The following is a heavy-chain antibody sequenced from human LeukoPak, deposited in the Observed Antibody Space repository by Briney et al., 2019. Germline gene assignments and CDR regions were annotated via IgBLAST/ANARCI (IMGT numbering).Heavy chain of an antibody. CDR1: GFTFGSYG. Sequence: PGGSLRLSCAASGFTFGSYGMHWVRQAPGKGLEWVSFISNGGNNKYYADSVKGRFTISRDNSKNTLYLQMYSLRAEDTAVYYCAKAEGGGATSFDYWGQGTLVTVSS. CDR3: AKAEGGGATSFDY. J-gene: IGHJ4*02. D-gene: IGHD1-26*01. V-gene: IGHV3-30*02. CDR2: ISNGGNNK.